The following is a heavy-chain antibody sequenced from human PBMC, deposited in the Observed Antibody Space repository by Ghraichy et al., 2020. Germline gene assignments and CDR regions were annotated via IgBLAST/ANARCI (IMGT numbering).Heavy chain of an antibody. CDR2: INTAGGTI. V-gene: IGHV3-48*01. Sequence: GGSLRLSCAASGFTFSSYNMIWVRQAPGMGLEWVSYINTAGGTIYYDSVKGRFTISRDNAKNSLYLQMNSLRAEDTAVYYCARVWQDNSGCDYWGQGSMVTVSS. CDR1: GFTFSSYN. J-gene: IGHJ4*02. CDR3: ARVWQDNSGCDY. D-gene: IGHD6-19*01.